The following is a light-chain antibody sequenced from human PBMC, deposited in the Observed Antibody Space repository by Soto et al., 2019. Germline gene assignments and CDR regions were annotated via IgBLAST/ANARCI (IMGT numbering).Light chain of an antibody. CDR2: DVS. CDR3: QQYGSSPET. CDR1: QSVSSAY. V-gene: IGKV3-20*01. Sequence: EIVLTQSPGTLSLSPGERATLSCRASQSVSSAYLAWYQQKPGQAPRLLIYDVSRRATGIPDRFSGSGSGTDVTLTGSRLGPADFAVYYWQQYGSSPETFGPGTKVEIK. J-gene: IGKJ1*01.